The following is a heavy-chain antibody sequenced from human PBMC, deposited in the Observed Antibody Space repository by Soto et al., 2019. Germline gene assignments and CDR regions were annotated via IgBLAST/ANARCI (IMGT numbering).Heavy chain of an antibody. CDR2: ISGSGST. V-gene: IGHV3-23*01. D-gene: IGHD3-10*01. CDR1: GFTFSTYA. CDR3: VKVISTSGSSL. J-gene: IGHJ4*02. Sequence: EVQLLESGGGLVQPGGSLRLSCAASGFTFSTYAMTWVRQAPGKGLAWLSSISGSGSTYYADSVKGRFTISRDNSKNTLYLPMTSLRAEDTAVYYCVKVISTSGSSLWGRGPLVTVAS.